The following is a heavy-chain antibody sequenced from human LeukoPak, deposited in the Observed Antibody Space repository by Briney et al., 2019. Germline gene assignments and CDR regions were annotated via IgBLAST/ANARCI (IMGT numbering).Heavy chain of an antibody. CDR2: IYTSGST. Sequence: SETLSLTCTVSGGSLSSGSYCWSWIRQPAGKGLEWIGRIYTSGSTNYNPSLKSRVAISVDTSKNQFSLKLSSVTAADTAVYYCARDARDGGNSDYFDYWGQGTLVTVSS. J-gene: IGHJ4*02. D-gene: IGHD4-23*01. CDR3: ARDARDGGNSDYFDY. V-gene: IGHV4-61*02. CDR1: GGSLSSGSYC.